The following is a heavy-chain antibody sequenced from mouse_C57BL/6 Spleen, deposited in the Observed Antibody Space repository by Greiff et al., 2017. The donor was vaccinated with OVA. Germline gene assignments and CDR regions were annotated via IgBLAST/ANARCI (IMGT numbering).Heavy chain of an antibody. CDR3: TRGALTGTSYFDV. V-gene: IGHV1-15*01. Sequence: VQLQQSGAELVRPGASVTLSCKASGYTFTDYEMHWVKQTPVHGLEWIGAIDPETGGTAYNQKFKGKAILTADKSSSTAYMELRSLTSEDSAVYYCTRGALTGTSYFDVWGTVTTVTVSS. D-gene: IGHD4-1*01. CDR1: GYTFTDYE. CDR2: IDPETGGT. J-gene: IGHJ1*03.